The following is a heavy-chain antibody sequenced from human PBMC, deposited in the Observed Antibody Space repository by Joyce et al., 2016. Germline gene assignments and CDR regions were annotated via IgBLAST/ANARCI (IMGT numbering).Heavy chain of an antibody. J-gene: IGHJ6*02. CDR2: IIPIIDTA. Sequence: QVQLVQSGADMKKPGSSVKVPCKAPGGTFSNYVASWVRQAPGQGLEWMGGIIPIIDTAKYARKCQGRVTITADESTSTVYMELIILRSEDAAVYYCARDRDRSSFGFFYYGMDVWGQGTTVTVSS. D-gene: IGHD6-6*01. CDR1: GGTFSNYV. V-gene: IGHV1-69*01. CDR3: ARDRDRSSFGFFYYGMDV.